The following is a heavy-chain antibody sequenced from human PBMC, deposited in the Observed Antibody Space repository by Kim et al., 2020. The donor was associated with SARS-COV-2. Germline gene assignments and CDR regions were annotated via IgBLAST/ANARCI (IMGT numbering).Heavy chain of an antibody. Sequence: GESLKISCKGSGYSFTNFWIGWVRQMPGKGLECMGIIYPGDSDTRYSPSFQGQVTISADKSISTAYLQWSSLKASDTAMYYCARHLYNISSRFKNWFDPWGQGTLVTVSS. CDR3: ARHLYNISSRFKNWFDP. D-gene: IGHD6-6*01. CDR1: GYSFTNFW. CDR2: IYPGDSDT. V-gene: IGHV5-51*01. J-gene: IGHJ5*02.